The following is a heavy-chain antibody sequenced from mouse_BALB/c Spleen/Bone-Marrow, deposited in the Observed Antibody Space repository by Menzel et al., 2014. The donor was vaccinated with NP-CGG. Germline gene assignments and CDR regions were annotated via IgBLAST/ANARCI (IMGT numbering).Heavy chain of an antibody. CDR1: GYTFTSYW. CDR3: ARNYYFGSSWSAMDY. V-gene: IGHV1-87*01. Sequence: SGAELARPGVSVKLSCKASGYTFTSYWMQWVKQRPGQGLEWIGTIYPGDGDTRYTQKFKGKATLTADKSSTTAYMQLSSLASEDSAVYYCARNYYFGSSWSAMDYWGQGTSVTVSS. J-gene: IGHJ4*01. CDR2: IYPGDGDT. D-gene: IGHD1-1*01.